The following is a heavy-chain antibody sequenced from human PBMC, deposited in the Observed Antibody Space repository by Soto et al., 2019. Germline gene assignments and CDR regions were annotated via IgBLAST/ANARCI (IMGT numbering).Heavy chain of an antibody. CDR2: ITGSGDST. V-gene: IGHV3-23*01. CDR3: AKDLAEVPSYYYNMDV. Sequence: VGSLRLSCVASGFIFNNYAMTWVRQAPGKGLEWVSTITGSGDSTYYTDSVKGRFTISRDNSKNTLYLQMNSLRAEDTAVYYCAKDLAEVPSYYYNMDVWGQGTTVTVSS. J-gene: IGHJ6*02. D-gene: IGHD6-13*01. CDR1: GFIFNNYA.